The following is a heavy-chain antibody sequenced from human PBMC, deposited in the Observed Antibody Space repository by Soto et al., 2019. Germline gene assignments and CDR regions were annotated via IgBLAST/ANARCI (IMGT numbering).Heavy chain of an antibody. CDR3: AREEGSGKPARYYYGMDV. Sequence: ASVKVSCKASGGTFSSYAISWVRQAPGQGLEWMGGIIPIFGTANYAQKFQGRVTITADESTSTAYMELSSLRSEDTAVYYCAREEGSGKPARYYYGMDVWGQGTTVTVSS. D-gene: IGHD6-19*01. CDR2: IIPIFGTA. CDR1: GGTFSSYA. J-gene: IGHJ6*02. V-gene: IGHV1-69*13.